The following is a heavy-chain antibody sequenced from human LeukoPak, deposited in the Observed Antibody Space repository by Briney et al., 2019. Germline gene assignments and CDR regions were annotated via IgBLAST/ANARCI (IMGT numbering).Heavy chain of an antibody. CDR1: GFTVSSFG. Sequence: GGSLRLSCAASGFTVSSFGMNWVRQTPGKGLEWVSYIGHDSSPIYYADFVKGRFTMSRDNAKNSLYLQMKSLRDEDAAVYYCARASRSGYDYWGQGTLVTVSS. D-gene: IGHD3-22*01. CDR3: ARASRSGYDY. V-gene: IGHV3-48*02. J-gene: IGHJ4*02. CDR2: IGHDSSPI.